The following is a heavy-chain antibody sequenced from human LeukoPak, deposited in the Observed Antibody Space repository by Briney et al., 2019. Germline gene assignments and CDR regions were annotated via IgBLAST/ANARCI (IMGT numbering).Heavy chain of an antibody. V-gene: IGHV1-2*02. D-gene: IGHD3-22*01. CDR2: INPNSGGT. Sequence: APVKVSCKASGYTFTGYYMHWVRQAPGQGLEWMGWINPNSGGTNYAQKFQGRVTMTRDTSISTAYMELSRLRSDDTAVYYCAREVDSSGYYYGWGQGTLVTVSS. CDR1: GYTFTGYY. J-gene: IGHJ4*02. CDR3: AREVDSSGYYYG.